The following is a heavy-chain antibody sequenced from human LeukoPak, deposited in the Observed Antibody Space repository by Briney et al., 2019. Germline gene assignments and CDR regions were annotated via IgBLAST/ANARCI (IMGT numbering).Heavy chain of an antibody. Sequence: SETLSLTCTVSGGSISSGDYYWSWIRQPPGKGLEWIGYIYYSGSTYYNPSLKSRVTISVDTSKNQFSLKLSSVTAADTAVYYCARDKRFYCSGTSCYVDAFEIWGQGTMVTVSS. J-gene: IGHJ3*02. D-gene: IGHD2-2*01. CDR1: GGSISSGDYY. V-gene: IGHV4-30-4*01. CDR2: IYYSGST. CDR3: ARDKRFYCSGTSCYVDAFEI.